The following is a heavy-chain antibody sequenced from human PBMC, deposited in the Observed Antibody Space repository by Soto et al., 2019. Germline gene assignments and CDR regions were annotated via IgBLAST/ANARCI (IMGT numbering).Heavy chain of an antibody. Sequence: GGSLRLSCAASGFTFTNYAMTWVRQAPGKGLEWVSISSGSGSGGSTNYADSVKGRFTISRDNSKNTLYLQMNSLRVEDTAVYYCAKDRDDYRNYGFDYWGQGTLVTVSS. D-gene: IGHD4-4*01. CDR2: SSGSGSGGST. CDR1: GFTFTNYA. J-gene: IGHJ4*02. CDR3: AKDRDDYRNYGFDY. V-gene: IGHV3-23*01.